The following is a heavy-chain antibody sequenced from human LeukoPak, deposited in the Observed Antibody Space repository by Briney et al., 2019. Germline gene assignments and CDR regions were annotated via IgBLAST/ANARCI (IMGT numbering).Heavy chain of an antibody. J-gene: IGHJ6*03. CDR1: GYTFTGYY. CDR3: ARDRGSYYYYMDV. D-gene: IGHD3-16*01. CDR2: INPNSGGT. Sequence: ASVKVSCKASGYTFTGYYMHWVRRAPGQGLEWMGWINPNSGGTNYAQKFQGRVTMTRDTSISTAYMELSRLRSDDTAVYYCARDRGSYYYYMDVWGKGTTVTVSS. V-gene: IGHV1-2*02.